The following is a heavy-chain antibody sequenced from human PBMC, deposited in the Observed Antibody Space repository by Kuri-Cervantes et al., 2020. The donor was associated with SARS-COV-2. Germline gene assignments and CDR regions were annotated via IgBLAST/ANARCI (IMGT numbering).Heavy chain of an antibody. V-gene: IGHV3-74*01. J-gene: IGHJ6*02. Sequence: GGSLRLSCAASGFTFSSYWMHWVRQAPGKGLVWVSRINSDGSSTSYADSVKGRFTISRDNAKNTLYLQMNSLRAGDTAVYYCARDRGSGYGMDVWGQGTTVTVSS. CDR3: ARDRGSGYGMDV. CDR2: INSDGSST. CDR1: GFTFSSYW. D-gene: IGHD6-19*01.